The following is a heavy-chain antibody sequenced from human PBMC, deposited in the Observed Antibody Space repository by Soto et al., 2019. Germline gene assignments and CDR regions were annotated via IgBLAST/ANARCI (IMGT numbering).Heavy chain of an antibody. CDR1: GGTFSRYA. J-gene: IGHJ4*02. V-gene: IGHV1-69*13. Sequence: GASVKVSCKASGGTFSRYAISWVRQAPGQGLEWMGGIIPIFGTTNYAQNFQGRVTITADESTSTAYMELSSLISEDTAVYYCARASAYDTPFDYWGQGTLVTVSS. CDR3: ARASAYDTPFDY. CDR2: IIPIFGTT. D-gene: IGHD3-22*01.